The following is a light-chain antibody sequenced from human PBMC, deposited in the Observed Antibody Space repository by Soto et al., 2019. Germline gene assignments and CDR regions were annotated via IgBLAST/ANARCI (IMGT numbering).Light chain of an antibody. CDR1: SSDVGGYNY. CDR2: DVS. CDR3: SSYTSISTYV. J-gene: IGLJ1*01. Sequence: QSVLTQPASVSGSPGQSITISCTGTSSDVGGYNYVSWYQQHPGKAPKFMIYDVSNRPSGVSNRFSGSKSGNMASLTISGLQAEDEADYYCSSYTSISTYVFGTGTKLTVL. V-gene: IGLV2-14*01.